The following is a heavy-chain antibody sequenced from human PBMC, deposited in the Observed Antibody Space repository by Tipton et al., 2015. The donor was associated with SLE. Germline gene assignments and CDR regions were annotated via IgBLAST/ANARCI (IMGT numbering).Heavy chain of an antibody. J-gene: IGHJ5*02. Sequence: TLSLTCTVSGGSISSGGYYWCLIPQHPGKGLWWIGYIYYSGSTHYNPSLKSRVTISVDTSKNQFSLKLSSVTAADTAVYYCARSPHGVVATIDNWFEPWGQGTLVTVSS. CDR2: IYYSGST. V-gene: IGHV4-31*03. CDR3: ARSPHGVVATIDNWFEP. CDR1: GGSISSGGYY. D-gene: IGHD5-12*01.